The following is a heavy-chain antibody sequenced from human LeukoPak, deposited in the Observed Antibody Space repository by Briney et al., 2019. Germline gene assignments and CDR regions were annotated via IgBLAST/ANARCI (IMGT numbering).Heavy chain of an antibody. J-gene: IGHJ3*02. CDR1: GGSFSSDY. CDR3: ARDLVTVTKGFDI. D-gene: IGHD4-17*01. Sequence: SETLSLTCAVSGGSFSSDYWTWIRQPPGKGLEWGGYMSYIGSTNYNPSLKSRVTISIDTSKNQFSLKLSSVTAADTAVYYCARDLVTVTKGFDIWGQGTMVSVSS. CDR2: MSYIGST. V-gene: IGHV4-59*01.